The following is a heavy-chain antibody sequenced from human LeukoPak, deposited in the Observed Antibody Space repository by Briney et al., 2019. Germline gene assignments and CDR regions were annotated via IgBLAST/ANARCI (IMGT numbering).Heavy chain of an antibody. CDR2: IFPGDSDT. J-gene: IGHJ4*02. CDR1: GYTFTTYW. V-gene: IGHV5-51*01. D-gene: IGHD3-16*01. CDR3: ATVSPSYSFDY. Sequence: GESLKISCKDSGYTFTTYWIAWVRQLPGKGLEWMGMIFPGDSDTRYSPSFQGQVTISADKSISTAYLQWSSLKASDTAMYYCATVSPSYSFDYWGQGTLVTISP.